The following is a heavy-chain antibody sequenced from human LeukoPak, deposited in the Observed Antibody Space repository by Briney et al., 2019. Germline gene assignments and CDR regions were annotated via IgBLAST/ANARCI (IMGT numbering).Heavy chain of an antibody. D-gene: IGHD1/OR15-1a*01. Sequence: SETLSLTCAVYGGSFSGYYWSWVRQPPGKGLEWIGEINHSGSTNYNPSLKGRVTLSTDTSKNQFSLKLISVTAADTAVYYCARLGNKFDPWGQGTLVTVSP. J-gene: IGHJ5*02. CDR1: GGSFSGYY. CDR3: ARLGNKFDP. V-gene: IGHV4-34*01. CDR2: INHSGST.